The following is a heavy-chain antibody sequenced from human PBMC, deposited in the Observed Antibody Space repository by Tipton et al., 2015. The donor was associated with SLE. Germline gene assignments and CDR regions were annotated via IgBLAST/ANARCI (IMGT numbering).Heavy chain of an antibody. V-gene: IGHV4-34*01. J-gene: IGHJ3*02. D-gene: IGHD4-23*01. CDR2: INHSGRT. Sequence: TLSLTCSLYGGSFSGYHWSWFRQPPGKGREWIGEINHSGRTNYNPSLKSRVTISVDTSKNQFPLRLSSVTVADTAVYYCAVDVAARWAFDIWGQGTMVTVPS. CDR3: AVDVAARWAFDI. CDR1: GGSFSGYH.